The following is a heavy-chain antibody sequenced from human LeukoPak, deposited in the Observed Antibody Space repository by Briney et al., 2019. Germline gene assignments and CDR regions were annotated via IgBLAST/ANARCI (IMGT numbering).Heavy chain of an antibody. CDR3: ARDATLNYYDSSGHTFDY. V-gene: IGHV3-21*01. CDR2: ISSSSSYI. Sequence: TGGSLRLSCAASGFTFSSYSMNWVRQAPGKGLEWVSSISSSSSYIYYADSVKGRFTISRDNAKNSLYLQMNSLRAEDTAVYYCARDATLNYYDSSGHTFDYWGQGTLVTVSS. D-gene: IGHD3-22*01. CDR1: GFTFSSYS. J-gene: IGHJ4*02.